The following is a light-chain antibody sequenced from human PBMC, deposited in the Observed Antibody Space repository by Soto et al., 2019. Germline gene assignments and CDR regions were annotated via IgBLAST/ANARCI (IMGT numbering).Light chain of an antibody. CDR3: SLKTSSRTYV. CDR1: STDIGRYNY. J-gene: IGLJ1*01. V-gene: IGLV2-14*03. Sequence: QSALTQPASVSGSPGQSITISCTGTSTDIGRYNYVSWYQQHPGKAPKLMIYDVSNRPSGVSNRFSGSKSGNTASLTISGVHAGEEAGYYCSLKTSSRTYVFGTGTKLTVL. CDR2: DVS.